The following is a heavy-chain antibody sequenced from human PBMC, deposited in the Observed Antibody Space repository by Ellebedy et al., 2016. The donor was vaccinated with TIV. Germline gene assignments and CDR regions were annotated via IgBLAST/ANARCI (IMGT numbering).Heavy chain of an antibody. CDR2: ISNTGRT. V-gene: IGHV4-59*01. CDR3: ARDRRVSYDF. CDR1: GASISSSY. J-gene: IGHJ4*02. D-gene: IGHD3-10*01. Sequence: MPSETLSLTCTVSGASISSSYWSWIRPPPGKALEWIGYISNTGRTNYNPSLQSRVTISVDTSRNQFSLTLRSLTAADTAVYYCARDRRVSYDFWGQGTLLAVSS.